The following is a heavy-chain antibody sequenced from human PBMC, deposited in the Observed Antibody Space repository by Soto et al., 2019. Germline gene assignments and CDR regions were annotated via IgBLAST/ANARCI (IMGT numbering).Heavy chain of an antibody. J-gene: IGHJ6*02. V-gene: IGHV3-30-3*01. Sequence: GGSLRLSCAASGFTFSTYAIHWVRQAPGKGLEWVTIISYDGINEYYADSVKGRFTISRDNSKNRLYLQMNSLRAEDTAVYYCASSRGYYYAMDVWGQGTTVTVSS. CDR1: GFTFSTYA. CDR3: ASSRGYYYAMDV. D-gene: IGHD3-22*01. CDR2: ISYDGINE.